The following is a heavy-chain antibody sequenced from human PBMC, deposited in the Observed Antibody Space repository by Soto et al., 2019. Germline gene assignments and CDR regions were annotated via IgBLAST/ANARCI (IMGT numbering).Heavy chain of an antibody. Sequence: SLRLSCAASGFTFGDYAMSWFRQAPGKGLEWVGFIRSKAYGGTTEYAASVKGRFTISRDDSKSIAYLQMNSLKTEDTAVYYCTRRWGPGVPAAMLSPRLSCYYGMDVWGQGTTVTVS. D-gene: IGHD2-2*01. J-gene: IGHJ6*02. CDR3: TRRWGPGVPAAMLSPRLSCYYGMDV. CDR1: GFTFGDYA. V-gene: IGHV3-49*03. CDR2: IRSKAYGGTT.